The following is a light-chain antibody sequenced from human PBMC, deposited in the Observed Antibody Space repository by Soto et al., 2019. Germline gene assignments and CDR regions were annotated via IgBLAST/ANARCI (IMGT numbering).Light chain of an antibody. J-gene: IGKJ3*01. CDR3: QQYDNLPFT. CDR1: QDISNY. CDR2: DAS. Sequence: DIQMTQSPSSLSASVGDRVTITCQASQDISNYLNWYQQKPGKAPKLLIYDASNLETGVPSRFSVSGSGTDFTFTISSLQPEDSATYYCQQYDNLPFTFGPGTKVDIK. V-gene: IGKV1-33*01.